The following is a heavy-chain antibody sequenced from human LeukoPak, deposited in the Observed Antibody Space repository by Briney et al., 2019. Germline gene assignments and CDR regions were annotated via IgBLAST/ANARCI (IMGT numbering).Heavy chain of an antibody. CDR2: ISGSGGST. D-gene: IGHD3-22*01. CDR1: GFTFSSYA. J-gene: IGHJ4*02. V-gene: IGHV3-23*01. Sequence: GGSLRLSCAASGFTFSSYAMSWVRPAPGKGLEWVSAISGSGGSTYYADSVKGRFSISRDNSKNTLYLQMNSLRAEDTAVYYCAKGTSSYYDSSGSDYWGQRTLVTVSS. CDR3: AKGTSSYYDSSGSDY.